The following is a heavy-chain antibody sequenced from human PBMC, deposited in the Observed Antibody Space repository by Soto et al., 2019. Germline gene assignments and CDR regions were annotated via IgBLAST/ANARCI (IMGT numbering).Heavy chain of an antibody. J-gene: IGHJ5*02. CDR2: VSRAGTHT. CDR1: GFTFTSYA. CDR3: VKYTVTEDLGES. V-gene: IGHV3-23*01. Sequence: EVQMLESGGDVVRPGGSLRLSCAASGFTFTSYAMCWVRQAPGKRLEWVAGVSRAGTHTFYADSVRGPFSISRDNSRVTVDLYMNAVRGDDTAVYFCVKYTVTEDLGESWGQGTLVSVSS. D-gene: IGHD3-16*01.